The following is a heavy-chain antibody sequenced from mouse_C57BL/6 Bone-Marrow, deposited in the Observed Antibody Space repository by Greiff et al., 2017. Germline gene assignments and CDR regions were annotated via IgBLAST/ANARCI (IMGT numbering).Heavy chain of an antibody. CDR3: AREGDGYYFDY. D-gene: IGHD2-3*01. J-gene: IGHJ2*01. V-gene: IGHV1-64*01. CDR2: IHPNSGST. Sequence: VKLQQPGAELVKPGASVKLSCQASGYTFTSYWMHWVKQRPGQGLEWIGMIHPNSGSTNYNEKFKSKATLTVDKSSSTAYMQLSSLTSEDSAVYYCAREGDGYYFDYWGQGTTLTVSS. CDR1: GYTFTSYW.